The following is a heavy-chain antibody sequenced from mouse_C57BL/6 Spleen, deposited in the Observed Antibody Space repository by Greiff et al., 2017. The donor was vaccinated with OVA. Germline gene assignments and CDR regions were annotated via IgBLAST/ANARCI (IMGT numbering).Heavy chain of an antibody. V-gene: IGHV1-42*01. J-gene: IGHJ3*01. CDR3: AKAFAY. CDR1: GYSFTGYY. CDR2: INPSTGGT. Sequence: VKVVESGPELVKPGASVKISCKASGYSFTGYYMNWVKQSPEKSLEWIGEINPSTGGTTYNQKFKAKATLTVDKSSSTAYMQLKSLTSEDSAVYYCAKAFAYWGQGTLVTVSA.